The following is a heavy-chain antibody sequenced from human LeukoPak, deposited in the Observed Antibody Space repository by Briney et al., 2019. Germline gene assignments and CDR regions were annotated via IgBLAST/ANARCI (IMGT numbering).Heavy chain of an antibody. Sequence: PSQTLSLTCTVSGGSISSGGYYWSWIRQPPGKGLEWIGYIYHSGSTNYNPSLKSRVTISVDTSKNQFSLKLSSVTAADTAVYYCARRYYDFWSGYYHFDYWGQGTLVTVSS. CDR3: ARRYYDFWSGYYHFDY. CDR1: GGSISSGGYY. CDR2: IYHSGST. D-gene: IGHD3-3*01. V-gene: IGHV4-30-2*01. J-gene: IGHJ4*02.